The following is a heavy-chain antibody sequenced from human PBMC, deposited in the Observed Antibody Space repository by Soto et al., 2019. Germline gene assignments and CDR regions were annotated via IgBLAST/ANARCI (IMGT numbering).Heavy chain of an antibody. CDR2: IIPRFESV. CDR1: GGTFSSXA. V-gene: IGHV1-69*01. CDR3: XXXRXXXXXXXXXXYGMDX. J-gene: IGHJ6*02. Sequence: QVQLVQSGAEVKKPGSSVKVSCEASGGTFSSXAXXXXXXXXXQXXEXMGGIIPRFESVNYAQKFQGRVSITADESTRTAYMELXSLTSXXXAAXYXXXXRXXXXXXXXXXYGMDXWGRGTTVTVSS.